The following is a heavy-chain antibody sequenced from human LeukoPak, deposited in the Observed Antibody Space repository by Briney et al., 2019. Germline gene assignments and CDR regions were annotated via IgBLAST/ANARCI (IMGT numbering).Heavy chain of an antibody. Sequence: GGSLRLSCAASGLTVSGSYMSWVRQAPGKGLEWVSITYNDGSTYYADSMKGRFTISRDNSKNTLYLQVNSLRAEDTAMYYCARNILFAFDIWGQGTMVTVSS. V-gene: IGHV3-53*01. CDR3: ARNILFAFDI. J-gene: IGHJ3*02. CDR1: GLTVSGSY. CDR2: TYNDGST.